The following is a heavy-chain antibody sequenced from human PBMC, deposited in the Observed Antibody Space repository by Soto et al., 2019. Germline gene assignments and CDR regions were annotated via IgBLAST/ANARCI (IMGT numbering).Heavy chain of an antibody. D-gene: IGHD3-9*01. CDR2: IYYSGST. CDR1: GGSVSSGSYY. V-gene: IGHV4-61*01. Sequence: SETLSLTCTVSGGSVSSGSYYWIWIRQPPGKGLEWIGYIYYSGSTNYNPSLKSRVTISVDTSKNQFSLKLSSVTAADTAVYYCARWRNYDIFDYWGQGTLVTVSS. J-gene: IGHJ4*02. CDR3: ARWRNYDIFDY.